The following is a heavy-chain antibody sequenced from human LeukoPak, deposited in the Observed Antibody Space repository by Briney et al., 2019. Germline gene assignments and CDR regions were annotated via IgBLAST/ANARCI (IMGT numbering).Heavy chain of an antibody. CDR2: IIPIFGTA. V-gene: IGHV1-69*05. J-gene: IGHJ5*02. CDR3: ARGSWVAYGWFDP. D-gene: IGHD4-17*01. Sequence: ASVKVSCKASGGTFSSYAISWVRQAPGQGLEWMGGIIPIFGTANYAQKFQGRVTITTDESTSTAYMELSSLRSEDTAVYYCARGSWVAYGWFDPWGQGTLVTVSS. CDR1: GGTFSSYA.